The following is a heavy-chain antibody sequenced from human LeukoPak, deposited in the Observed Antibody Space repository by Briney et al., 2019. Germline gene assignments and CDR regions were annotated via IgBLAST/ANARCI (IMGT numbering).Heavy chain of an antibody. V-gene: IGHV4-30-2*01. CDR3: ARGLRFLAFDY. D-gene: IGHD3-3*02. CDR2: IYHSGST. CDR1: GGSISSGGYS. Sequence: SQTLSLTCAVSGGSISSGGYSWSWIRQPPGKGLEWIGYIYHSGSTNYNPSLKSRVTISVDTSKNQSSLKLSSVTAADTAVYYCARGLRFLAFDYWGQGTLVTVSS. J-gene: IGHJ4*02.